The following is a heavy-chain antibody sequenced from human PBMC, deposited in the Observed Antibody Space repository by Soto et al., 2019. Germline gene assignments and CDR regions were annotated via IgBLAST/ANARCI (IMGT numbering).Heavy chain of an antibody. CDR1: GYTFTSYY. J-gene: IGHJ5*02. CDR3: ARDRKAYSSSWYWFDP. V-gene: IGHV1-46*01. CDR2: INPSGGST. D-gene: IGHD6-13*01. Sequence: GASVKVSCKASGYTFTSYYMHWVRQAPGQGLEWMGIINPSGGSTSYAQKFQGRVTMTRDTSTSTVYMELSSLRSEDTAVYYCARDRKAYSSSWYWFDPWGQGTLVIGSS.